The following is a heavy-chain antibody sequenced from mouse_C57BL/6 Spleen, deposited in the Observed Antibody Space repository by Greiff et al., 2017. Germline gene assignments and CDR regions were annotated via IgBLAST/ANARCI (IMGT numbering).Heavy chain of an antibody. CDR1: GYAFSSYW. D-gene: IGHD2-3*01. Sequence: VQLQQSGAELVKPGASVKISCKASGYAFSSYWMNWVKQRPGKGLEWIGQIYPGDGDTNYNGKFKGKATLTADKSSSTAYMQLSSLTSEDSAVYFCARGIYDGYYLYYFDDWGQGTTLTVSS. CDR2: IYPGDGDT. J-gene: IGHJ2*01. V-gene: IGHV1-80*01. CDR3: ARGIYDGYYLYYFDD.